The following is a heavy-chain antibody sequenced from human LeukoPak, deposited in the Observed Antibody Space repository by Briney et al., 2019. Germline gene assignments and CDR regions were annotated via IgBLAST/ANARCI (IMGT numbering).Heavy chain of an antibody. Sequence: SETLSLTCTVSGGSISSSTSYWGWIRQPPGKGLEWVGSIYATGSTYYKSSLKSRATISIDTSNNQFSLKLSSVTAADTAVYYCARVSVVVVAATPFDYWGQGTLVTVSS. CDR2: IYATGST. CDR3: ARVSVVVVAATPFDY. J-gene: IGHJ4*02. CDR1: GGSISSSTSY. V-gene: IGHV4-39*07. D-gene: IGHD2-15*01.